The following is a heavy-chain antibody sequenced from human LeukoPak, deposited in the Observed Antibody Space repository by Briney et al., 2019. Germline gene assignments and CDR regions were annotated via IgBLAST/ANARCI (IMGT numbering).Heavy chain of an antibody. D-gene: IGHD2-21*02. V-gene: IGHV1-46*01. CDR1: GYTFTSYY. CDR3: VRDFCGGDCYSPDY. CDR2: INPSGGST. Sequence: ASVTDSCKASGYTFTSYYIHWVRQAPGQGPEWMGIINPSGGSTSYAQKFQGRVTMTRDTSTNTVYMELSSLRSEDTAVYYCVRDFCGGDCYSPDYWGQGTLVTVSS. J-gene: IGHJ4*02.